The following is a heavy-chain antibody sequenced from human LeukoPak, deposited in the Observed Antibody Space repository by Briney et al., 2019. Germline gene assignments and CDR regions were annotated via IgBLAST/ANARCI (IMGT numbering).Heavy chain of an antibody. D-gene: IGHD2-2*01. Sequence: ASVKVSCKASGGTFSSYAVSWVRQAPGQGLEWMGGIIPNFGTANYAQKFQGRVTITADKSTSTAYMKLSSLRSEDTAVYYCATSDIVVVPAASPEDAFDIWGQGTMVTVSS. J-gene: IGHJ3*02. CDR1: GGTFSSYA. CDR3: ATSDIVVVPAASPEDAFDI. V-gene: IGHV1-69*06. CDR2: IIPNFGTA.